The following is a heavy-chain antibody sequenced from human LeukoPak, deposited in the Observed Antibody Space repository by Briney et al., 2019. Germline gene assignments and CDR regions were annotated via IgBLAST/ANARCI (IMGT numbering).Heavy chain of an antibody. Sequence: PSETLSLTCTVSGGSISSYYWSWIRQPPGKGLEWIGYIYYSGSTNYNPSLKSRVIISVDTSKNQFSLKLSSVTAADTAVYYCARGRYCSSTSCYSFPYYYYGMDVWGQGTTVTVSS. CDR1: GGSISSYY. D-gene: IGHD2-2*02. CDR3: ARGRYCSSTSCYSFPYYYYGMDV. V-gene: IGHV4-59*01. CDR2: IYYSGST. J-gene: IGHJ6*02.